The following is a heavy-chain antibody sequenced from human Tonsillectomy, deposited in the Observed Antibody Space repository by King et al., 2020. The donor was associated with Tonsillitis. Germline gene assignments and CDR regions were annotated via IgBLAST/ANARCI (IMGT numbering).Heavy chain of an antibody. CDR1: GFTFSSFW. J-gene: IGHJ6*02. D-gene: IGHD2-15*01. CDR2: IKSKTDGGTT. CDR3: TTGSWNRYYYGMDA. V-gene: IGHV3-15*01. Sequence: VQLVESGGGLVEPGGSLRLSCVVSGFTFSSFWMSWVRQTPGKGLECIGRIKSKTDGGTTDYAAPVKGRFTISRDDSKNTLYLQMDSLKTEDTAVYYCTTGSWNRYYYGMDAWGQGTTVTVSS.